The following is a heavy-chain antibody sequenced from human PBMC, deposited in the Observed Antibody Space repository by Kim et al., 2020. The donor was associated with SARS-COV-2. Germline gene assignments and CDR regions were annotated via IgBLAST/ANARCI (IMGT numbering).Heavy chain of an antibody. Sequence: GGSLRLSCAASGFTFSSYGMHWVRQAPGKGLEWVAVISYDGSNKYYADSVKGRFTISRDNSKNTLYLQMNSLRAEDTAVYYCSPSMLGSYWGQGTLANVS. CDR1: GFTFSSYG. V-gene: IGHV3-30*03. J-gene: IGHJ1*01. CDR2: ISYDGSNK. D-gene: IGHD3-10*02. CDR3: SPSMLGSY.